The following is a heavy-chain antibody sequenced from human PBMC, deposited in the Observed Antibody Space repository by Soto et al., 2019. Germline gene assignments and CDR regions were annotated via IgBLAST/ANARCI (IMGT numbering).Heavy chain of an antibody. CDR1: GFTFINYA. J-gene: IGHJ5*02. D-gene: IGHD3-3*02. CDR3: ARHLSHLKSGWFDP. Sequence: QEQLVESGGGVVQPGRSLRLSCAASGFTFINYAMHWVRQAPGKGLEWVALISGDGSNEYYADSVKGRFTISRDNSRNTLYLHMNSLRAEDTAVYYCARHLSHLKSGWFDPWGQGTLVTVSS. V-gene: IGHV3-30-3*01. CDR2: ISGDGSNE.